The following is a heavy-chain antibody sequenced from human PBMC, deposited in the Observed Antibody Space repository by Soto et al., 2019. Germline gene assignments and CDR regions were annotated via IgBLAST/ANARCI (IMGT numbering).Heavy chain of an antibody. CDR1: GGSFSGYY. V-gene: IGHV4-34*01. D-gene: IGHD2-2*01. J-gene: IGHJ6*02. Sequence: SETLSLTCAVYGGSFSGYYWSWIRQPPGKGLEWIGEINHSGSTNYNPSLKGRVTIPVDTSKNQFSLKLSSVTAADTAVYYCARGLAVGTYYYYGMDVWGQGLTVTVSS. CDR2: INHSGST. CDR3: ARGLAVGTYYYYGMDV.